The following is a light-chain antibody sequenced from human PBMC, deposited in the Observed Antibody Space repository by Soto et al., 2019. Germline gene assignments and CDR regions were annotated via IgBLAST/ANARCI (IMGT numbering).Light chain of an antibody. V-gene: IGLV1-44*01. J-gene: IGLJ3*02. Sequence: QSVLTQPPSASGTPGQRVTISCSGSSSNIGSNTVNWYQQLPGTAPKLLIYSNNQPPSGVPDRFSGSKSGTSASLAISGRQSEDEADYYCAAWDDSLNGWVFGGGTKLTVL. CDR1: SSNIGSNT. CDR2: SNN. CDR3: AAWDDSLNGWV.